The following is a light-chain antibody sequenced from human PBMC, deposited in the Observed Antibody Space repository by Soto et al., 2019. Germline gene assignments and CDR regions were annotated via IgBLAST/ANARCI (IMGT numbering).Light chain of an antibody. CDR1: RTVLSTSNNKNY. CDR3: HQYYSSPYS. CDR2: YAS. J-gene: IGKJ2*01. V-gene: IGKV4-1*01. Sequence: DIALTQSPDSLVVSLGERATITCKTGRTVLSTSNNKNYLAWYQQRPGQPPKLLMYYASTRASGVPDRFIGSGSATEFTLTVAGLQPEDVAVYYCHQYYSSPYSFGQGTRLEN.